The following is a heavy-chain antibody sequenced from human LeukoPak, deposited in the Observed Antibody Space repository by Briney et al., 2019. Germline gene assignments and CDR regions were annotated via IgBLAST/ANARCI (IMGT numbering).Heavy chain of an antibody. Sequence: GASVKVSCQASGYTFTSYYIHWVRQAPGQGLEWMGWINPNSGGTNYAQKFQGWVTMTRDTSISTAYMELSRLRSDDTAVYYCARDRGYSVYDRSDYWGQGTLVTVSS. V-gene: IGHV1-2*04. CDR1: GYTFTSYY. J-gene: IGHJ4*02. D-gene: IGHD5/OR15-5a*01. CDR3: ARDRGYSVYDRSDY. CDR2: INPNSGGT.